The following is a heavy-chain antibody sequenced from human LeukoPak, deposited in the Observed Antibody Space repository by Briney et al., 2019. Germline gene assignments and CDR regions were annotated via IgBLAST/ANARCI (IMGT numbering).Heavy chain of an antibody. CDR3: AKDHYYNSSGYYQYYFDY. CDR1: GFTLNCHG. J-gene: IGHJ4*02. CDR2: ISGGGGSS. D-gene: IGHD3-22*01. V-gene: IGHV3-23*01. Sequence: PRRSLTPSCAASGFTLNCHGMSWVRQAPGKGLEWVSAISGGGGSSYYADSVKGRFTISTDNSKNTLYLQMNSQRAQDPAVYYLAKDHYYNSSGYYQYYFDYWGQGALVTVSS.